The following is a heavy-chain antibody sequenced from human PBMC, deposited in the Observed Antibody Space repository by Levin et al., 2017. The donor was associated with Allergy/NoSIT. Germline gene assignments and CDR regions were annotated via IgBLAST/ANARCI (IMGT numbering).Heavy chain of an antibody. Sequence: SQTLSLTCAVYGGSFRGYYWSWIRQPPGKGLEWIGEINHSGSTNYNPSLKSRVTISVDTSKNQFSLKLSSVTAADTAVYYCARREGGYSSGWYAGGRRFDPWGQGTLVTVSS. J-gene: IGHJ5*02. D-gene: IGHD6-19*01. CDR1: GGSFRGYY. CDR2: INHSGST. CDR3: ARREGGYSSGWYAGGRRFDP. V-gene: IGHV4-34*01.